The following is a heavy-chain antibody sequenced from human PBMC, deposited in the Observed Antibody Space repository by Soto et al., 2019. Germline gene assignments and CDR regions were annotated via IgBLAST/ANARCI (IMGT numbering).Heavy chain of an antibody. CDR1: GASVSSGNQY. CDR3: ARGWDANS. J-gene: IGHJ4*02. CDR2: IYNSVIT. D-gene: IGHD6-19*01. V-gene: IGHV4-61*01. Sequence: SETLSLTCTVSGASVSSGNQYWSWTRQPPGKRLEWIGFIYNSVITNYSPSLKSRVSISADTSRNQFSLKMSSVTAADTAVYYCARGWDANSWGQGALVTVSS.